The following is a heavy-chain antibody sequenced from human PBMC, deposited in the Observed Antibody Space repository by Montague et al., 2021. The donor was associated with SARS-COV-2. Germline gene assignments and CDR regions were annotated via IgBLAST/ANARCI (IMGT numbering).Heavy chain of an antibody. CDR1: GFTVNKNY. V-gene: IGHV3-53*01. D-gene: IGHD3-22*01. CDR3: ARAETYDSTGPLFY. Sequence: SLRLSCAASGFTVNKNYMSWVRQAPGKGLEWVSAIYSGGTTYYGDSVKGRFTIPRDNSKNTLYLQMNSLRAEDTAVYYCARAETYDSTGPLFYWGQGTLVTVSS. CDR2: IYSGGTT. J-gene: IGHJ4*02.